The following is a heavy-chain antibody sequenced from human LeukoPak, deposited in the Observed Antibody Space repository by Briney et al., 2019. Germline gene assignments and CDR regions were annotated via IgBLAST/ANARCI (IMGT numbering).Heavy chain of an antibody. V-gene: IGHV4-28*01. Sequence: PSDTLSLTCAVSGYSISSSNWWGWIRQPPGKGLEWIGYIYYSGSTYYNPSLKSRVTMSVDTSKNQFSLKLSSVTAVDTAVYYCARSVAAAGTSFDYWGQGTLVTVSS. CDR3: ARSVAAAGTSFDY. D-gene: IGHD6-13*01. J-gene: IGHJ4*02. CDR2: IYYSGST. CDR1: GYSISSSNW.